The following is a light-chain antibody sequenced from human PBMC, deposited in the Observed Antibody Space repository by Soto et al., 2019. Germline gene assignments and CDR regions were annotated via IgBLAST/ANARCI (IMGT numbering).Light chain of an antibody. CDR1: QSISSS. CDR3: QQCGSSPWT. V-gene: IGKV3-15*01. J-gene: IGKJ1*01. Sequence: EIVMTQSPATLSVSPGERATLSCRASQSISSSLAWYQQKPGQAPRLLIHGASTRATGNPGRFSGSGSGAEFTLTISRLEPEDFAVYYCQQCGSSPWTFGQGTKVDIK. CDR2: GAS.